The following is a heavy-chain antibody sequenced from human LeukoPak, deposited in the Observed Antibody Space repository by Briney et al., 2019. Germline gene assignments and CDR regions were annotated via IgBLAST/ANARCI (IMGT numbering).Heavy chain of an antibody. J-gene: IGHJ4*02. D-gene: IGHD6-13*01. V-gene: IGHV3-23*01. CDR2: ISGGGGNT. Sequence: PGRSLRLSCAASGFTVNNYGMNWVRQAPGKGLEWVSVISGGGGNTYYADSVKGRFTISRDKSKNTVDLQMNSLRAEDTAIYYCARDGSSSSYYFDYWGQGTLVTVSS. CDR3: ARDGSSSSYYFDY. CDR1: GFTVNNYG.